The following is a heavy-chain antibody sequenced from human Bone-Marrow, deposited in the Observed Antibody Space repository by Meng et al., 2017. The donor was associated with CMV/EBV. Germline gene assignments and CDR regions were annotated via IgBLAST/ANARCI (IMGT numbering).Heavy chain of an antibody. Sequence: LTCTVSGGSVSSGGYYWSWIRQPPGKGLEWIGYIYYSGSTNYNPSLKSRVTISVDTSKNQFSLKLSSVTAADTAVYYCAVAVAAHFDYWGQGTLVTVSS. J-gene: IGHJ4*02. CDR2: IYYSGST. CDR3: AVAVAAHFDY. CDR1: GGSVSSGGYY. V-gene: IGHV4-61*08. D-gene: IGHD6-19*01.